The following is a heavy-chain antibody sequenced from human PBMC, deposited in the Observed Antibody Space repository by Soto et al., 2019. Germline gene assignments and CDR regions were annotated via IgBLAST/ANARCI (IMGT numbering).Heavy chain of an antibody. CDR2: INTNTGNP. J-gene: IGHJ6*02. V-gene: IGHV7-4-1*01. Sequence: QVQLVQSGSELKKPGASVKVSCKASGYTFTSYAMNWVRQAPGQGLEWMGWINTNTGNPTYAQGFTGRFVFSLDTSVSTAYLQICSLKAEDTAVYYCASSTMYSGYVPRYYYYYGMDVWGQGTTVTVSS. D-gene: IGHD5-12*01. CDR3: ASSTMYSGYVPRYYYYYGMDV. CDR1: GYTFTSYA.